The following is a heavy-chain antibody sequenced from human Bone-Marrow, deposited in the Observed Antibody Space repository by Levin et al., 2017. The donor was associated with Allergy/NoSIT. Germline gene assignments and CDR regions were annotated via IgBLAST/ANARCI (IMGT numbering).Heavy chain of an antibody. V-gene: IGHV4-38-2*01. D-gene: IGHD2-15*01. CDR2: IDQSGNT. J-gene: IGHJ4*02. Sequence: SEMSLTCAVSNYSISSGFHWGWIRQPPGKGLEWIGSIDQSGNTYYNPSLKSRVTISVDTSKNQFSLRLTSVSAADTAVYYCARTLGYCSGDGCYYYFDYWGQGTLVTVSS. CDR3: ARTLGYCSGDGCYYYFDY. CDR1: NYSISSGFH.